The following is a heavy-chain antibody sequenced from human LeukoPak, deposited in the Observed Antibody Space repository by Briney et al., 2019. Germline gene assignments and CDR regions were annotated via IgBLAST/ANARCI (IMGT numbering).Heavy chain of an antibody. J-gene: IGHJ4*02. Sequence: PGGSLRLSCAASGFTFSSFAMHWVRQAPGKGLEYVSAISDNGGSSYYANSVRGRFTISRDNSKNTLYLQMGSLRAEDMAIYYCARERQNSGYTFDFWGQGTLVTVSS. D-gene: IGHD3-22*01. CDR2: ISDNGGSS. CDR3: ARERQNSGYTFDF. CDR1: GFTFSSFA. V-gene: IGHV3-64*01.